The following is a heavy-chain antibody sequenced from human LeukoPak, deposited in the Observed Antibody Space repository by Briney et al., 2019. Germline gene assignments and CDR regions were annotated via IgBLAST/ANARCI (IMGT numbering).Heavy chain of an antibody. CDR2: ISGSGGST. Sequence: GGSLRLSCAASGFTFSTYAMSWVRQAPGKGLEWVSAISGSGGSTYYADSVKGRFTISRDNSKNTLYLQMNSLRAEDTAVYYCAKDAGRSRTELYGVWGQGTTVTVSS. CDR3: AKDAGRSRTELYGV. CDR1: GFTFSTYA. J-gene: IGHJ6*02. V-gene: IGHV3-23*01. D-gene: IGHD1-26*01.